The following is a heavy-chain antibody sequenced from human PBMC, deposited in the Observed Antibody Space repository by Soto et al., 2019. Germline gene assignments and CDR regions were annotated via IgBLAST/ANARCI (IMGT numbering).Heavy chain of an antibody. D-gene: IGHD2-21*02. CDR1: GFTVSSNY. CDR3: ATVYCGGDCYSYYYGMDV. CDR2: IYSGGST. J-gene: IGHJ6*02. V-gene: IGHV3-53*01. Sequence: LRLSCAASGFTVSSNYMSWVRQGPGKGLEWVSVIYSGGSTYYADSVKGRFTISRDNSKNTLYLQMNSLRAEDTAVYYCATVYCGGDCYSYYYGMDVWGQGTTVPVSS.